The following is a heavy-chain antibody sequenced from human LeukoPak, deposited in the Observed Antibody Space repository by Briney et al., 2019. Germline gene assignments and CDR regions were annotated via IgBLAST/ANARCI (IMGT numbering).Heavy chain of an antibody. Sequence: GGSLRLSCAASGFTVSSTYMSWVRQAPGKGLEWVSAISGSGGSTYYADSVKGRFTISRDNSKNTLYLQMNSLRAEDTAVYYCAKTREGSSSWPGHYYYYGMDVWGQGTTVTVSS. CDR1: GFTVSSTY. D-gene: IGHD6-13*01. V-gene: IGHV3-23*01. CDR2: ISGSGGST. J-gene: IGHJ6*02. CDR3: AKTREGSSSWPGHYYYYGMDV.